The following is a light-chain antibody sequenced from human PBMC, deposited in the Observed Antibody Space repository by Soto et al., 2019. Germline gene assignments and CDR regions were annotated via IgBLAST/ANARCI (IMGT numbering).Light chain of an antibody. Sequence: DIQMTQSPSTLSASVGDRVTITCRASQSISSWLAWYQQKPGKAPKLLIYKASSLESGVPTRFSGSGSGTEFTLTISSLQPDDLAAYYGQQYNSYLYTFGQGTKLEIK. CDR2: KAS. V-gene: IGKV1-5*03. J-gene: IGKJ2*01. CDR1: QSISSW. CDR3: QQYNSYLYT.